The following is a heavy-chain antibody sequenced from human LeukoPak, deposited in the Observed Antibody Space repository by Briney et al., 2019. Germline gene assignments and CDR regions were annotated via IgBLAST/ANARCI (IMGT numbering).Heavy chain of an antibody. CDR3: AREGNRNGGGAITYNWFDP. J-gene: IGHJ5*02. CDR2: INPSGGST. V-gene: IGHV1-46*01. CDR1: GYTFTSYY. D-gene: IGHD1-14*01. Sequence: ASVKVSCKASGYTFTSYYMHWVRQAPGQGLEWMGIINPSGGSTSHAQKFQGRVTMTRDTSTSTVYMELSSLRSEDTAVYYCAREGNRNGGGAITYNWFDPWGQGTLVTVSS.